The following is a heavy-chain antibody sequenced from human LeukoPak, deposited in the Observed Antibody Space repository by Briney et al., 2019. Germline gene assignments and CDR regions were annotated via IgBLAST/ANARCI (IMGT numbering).Heavy chain of an antibody. CDR2: ISAYNGNT. CDR3: ARALLGEAQPPLD. J-gene: IGHJ4*02. Sequence: EASVKVSCKASGYTFISYSISWVRQAPGQGLEWMGWISAYNGNTNYAQKLQGRVTMTTDTSTSTAYMELRSLRSDDTAVYYCARALLGEAQPPLDWGQGTLVTVSS. D-gene: IGHD1-14*01. V-gene: IGHV1-18*01. CDR1: GYTFISYS.